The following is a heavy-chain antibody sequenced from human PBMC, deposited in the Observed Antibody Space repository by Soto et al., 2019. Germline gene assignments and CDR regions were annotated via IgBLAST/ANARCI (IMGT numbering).Heavy chain of an antibody. CDR1: GFTFSSYA. D-gene: IGHD3-3*01. J-gene: IGHJ6*02. Sequence: GGSLRLSCAASGFTFSSYAMSWVRQAPGKGLEWVAAISGNGSSTYYADSVKGRFTISRDNSKNTLYLQMNSLRAEDTAVYYCARDQRITIFGVVPPPGMDVWGQGTTVTVSS. V-gene: IGHV3-23*01. CDR3: ARDQRITIFGVVPPPGMDV. CDR2: ISGNGSST.